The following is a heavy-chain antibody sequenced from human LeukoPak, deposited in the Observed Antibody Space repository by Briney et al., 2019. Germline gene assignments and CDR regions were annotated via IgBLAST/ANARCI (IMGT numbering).Heavy chain of an antibody. CDR1: GFIFPTYA. J-gene: IGHJ3*02. CDR3: AKDIVGMVAASSSAFDM. V-gene: IGHV3-23*01. D-gene: IGHD2-15*01. Sequence: PGGSLRLSCAASGFIFPTYAMSWVRQAPGKGLEWVSGITGSGSSAYYADSVKGRFTISRDNSKKTVYLQMNSLRVDDTAVYHCAKDIVGMVAASSSAFDMWGQGTMVAVSS. CDR2: ITGSGSSA.